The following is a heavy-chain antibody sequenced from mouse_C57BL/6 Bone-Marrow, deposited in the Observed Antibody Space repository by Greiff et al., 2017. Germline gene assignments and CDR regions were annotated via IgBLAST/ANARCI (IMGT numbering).Heavy chain of an antibody. Sequence: EVQLVESGPELVKPGASVTIPCKASGYTFTDYNMDWVKRSHGKSLEWIGDINPNNGGTIYNQKFKGKATLTVDKSSSTAYMGPLSLTSEDTAVYYCPRTPNPYYFDYWGQGTTLTVSS. CDR3: PRTPNPYYFDY. V-gene: IGHV1-18*01. D-gene: IGHD4-1*01. J-gene: IGHJ2*01. CDR1: GYTFTDYN. CDR2: INPNNGGT.